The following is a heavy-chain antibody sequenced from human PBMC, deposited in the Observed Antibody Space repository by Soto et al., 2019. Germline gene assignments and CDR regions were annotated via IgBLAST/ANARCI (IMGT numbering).Heavy chain of an antibody. D-gene: IGHD1-26*01. CDR2: ISSNGGST. CDR1: GFTFSSYA. J-gene: IGHJ4*02. CDR3: ARARVGAIDY. V-gene: IGHV3-64*01. Sequence: EVQLVESGGGLVQPGGSLRLSCAASGFTFSSYAMHWVRQAPGKGLEYVSAISSNGGSTYYANSVKGRFTISRDNSKTSLYLQMGSLRAEDMAVYYCARARVGAIDYWGQGTLVTVSS.